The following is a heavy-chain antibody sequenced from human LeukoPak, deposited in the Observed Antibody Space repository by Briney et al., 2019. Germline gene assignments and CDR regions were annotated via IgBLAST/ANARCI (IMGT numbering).Heavy chain of an antibody. CDR2: ISSSSSYI. J-gene: IGHJ4*02. V-gene: IGHV3-21*01. CDR3: ARYIRYCTNGVCYTGAFDY. CDR1: GFTFSSYS. Sequence: PGGSLRLSCAASGFTFSSYSMNWVRQAPGKGLGWVSSISSSSSYIYYADSVKGRFTISRDNAKNSLYLQMNSLRAEDTAVYYCARYIRYCTNGVCYTGAFDYWGQGTLVTVSS. D-gene: IGHD2-8*01.